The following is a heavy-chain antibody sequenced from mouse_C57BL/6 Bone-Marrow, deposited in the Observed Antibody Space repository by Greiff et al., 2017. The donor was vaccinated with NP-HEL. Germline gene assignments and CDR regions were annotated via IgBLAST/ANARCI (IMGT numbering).Heavy chain of an antibody. V-gene: IGHV5-12*01. CDR1: GFTFSDYY. CDR2: ISNGGGST. J-gene: IGHJ3*01. CDR3: ARHGPTGAY. Sequence: EVKLVESGGGLVQPGGSLKLSCAASGFTFSDYYMYWVRQTPEKRLEWVAYISNGGGSTYYPDTVKGRFTISRDNAKNTLYLQMSRLKSEDTAMYYCARHGPTGAYWGQGTLVTVSA. D-gene: IGHD1-1*01.